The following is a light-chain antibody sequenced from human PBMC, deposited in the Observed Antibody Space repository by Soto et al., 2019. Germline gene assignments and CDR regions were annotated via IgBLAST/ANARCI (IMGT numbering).Light chain of an antibody. CDR1: SSDVGAFNY. Sequence: QSALTQPASVSGSPGQAITISCSGTSSDVGAFNYVSWYQQHPGKAPKLMIYDVSNRPSGVSNRFSVSKSGNTASLTISGLRAEDEADYYCNSYTSNNTYVFGTGTKLTVL. J-gene: IGLJ1*01. CDR2: DVS. V-gene: IGLV2-14*03. CDR3: NSYTSNNTYV.